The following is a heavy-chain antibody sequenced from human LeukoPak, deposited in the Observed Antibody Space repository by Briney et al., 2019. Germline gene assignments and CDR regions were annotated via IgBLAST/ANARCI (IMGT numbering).Heavy chain of an antibody. CDR3: AKGKAARLPYYFDY. D-gene: IGHD6-6*01. V-gene: IGHV3-23*01. CDR2: ISGSGAST. J-gene: IGHJ4*02. CDR1: GFTFSSYA. Sequence: GGSLRLSCAASGFTFSSYAMNWVRQAPGKGLEWVSAISGSGASTYYADSVKGRFTISRDNSKNTLYLQMNSLRAEDTAIYYCAKGKAARLPYYFDYWGQGTLVTVSS.